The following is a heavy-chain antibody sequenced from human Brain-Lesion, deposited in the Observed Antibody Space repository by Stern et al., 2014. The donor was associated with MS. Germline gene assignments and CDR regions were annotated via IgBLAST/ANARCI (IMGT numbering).Heavy chain of an antibody. D-gene: IGHD2-2*01. Sequence: QLQLQESGPGLVKPSQTLSLSCTVSGGSISSGGYYWSWIRQPAGKGLEWIGRIFNSGSTSYTPPLKSRVTISIDTPKNQFSLRLNSMTAADTAVYYCARGRVVPGFQYYATDVWGQGTTVIVSS. V-gene: IGHV4-61*02. CDR2: IFNSGST. CDR1: GGSISSGGYY. J-gene: IGHJ6*02. CDR3: ARGRVVPGFQYYATDV.